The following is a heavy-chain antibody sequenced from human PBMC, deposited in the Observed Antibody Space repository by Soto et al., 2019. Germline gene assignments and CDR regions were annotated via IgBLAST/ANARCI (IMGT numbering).Heavy chain of an antibody. CDR2: INPATGAA. J-gene: IGHJ3*02. Sequence: QLHLVQSGAVVKKPGASVTVSCSASGYPVTAYYMHWVRQAPGRGLEWMGGINPATGAAKYTQTFQGRGTMTRDPSTSTVFLELRGLTSEDTAVFYCASGGGVGVAGSAAFDMWGQGTLVTVSS. CDR1: GYPVTAYY. CDR3: ASGGGVGVAGSAAFDM. D-gene: IGHD3-3*01. V-gene: IGHV1-2*02.